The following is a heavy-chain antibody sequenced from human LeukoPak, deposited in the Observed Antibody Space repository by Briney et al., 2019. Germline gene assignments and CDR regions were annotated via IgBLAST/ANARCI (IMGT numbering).Heavy chain of an antibody. CDR1: GYTFTSYA. CDR2: INAGNGNT. J-gene: IGHJ4*02. D-gene: IGHD6-19*01. V-gene: IGHV1-3*01. Sequence: ASVTVSCKASGYTFTSYAMHWVRQAPGQRLEWMGWINAGNGNTKYSQKFQGRVTITRDTSASTAYMELSSLRSEDTAVYYCARQERFSGSPPDYWGQGTLVTVSS. CDR3: ARQERFSGSPPDY.